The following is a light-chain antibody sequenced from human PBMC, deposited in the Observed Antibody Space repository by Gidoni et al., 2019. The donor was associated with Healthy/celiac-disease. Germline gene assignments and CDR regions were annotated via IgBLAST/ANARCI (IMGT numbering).Light chain of an antibody. Sequence: DIQLTQSPSFLSASVGDRVTITCWASQGISSYLAWYQQKPGKAPKLLIYAASTLQSGVPSRFSGSGSGTEFTLTISSLQPEDFATYYCQQLNSYPPHTFXGXTKVEIK. J-gene: IGKJ4*01. CDR3: QQLNSYPPHT. CDR2: AAS. V-gene: IGKV1-9*01. CDR1: QGISSY.